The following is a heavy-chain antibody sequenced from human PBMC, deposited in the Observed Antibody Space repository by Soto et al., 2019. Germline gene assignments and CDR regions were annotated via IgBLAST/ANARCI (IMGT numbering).Heavy chain of an antibody. J-gene: IGHJ5*01. CDR1: RDSDKKCG. Sequence: ASVKVCSEACRDSDKKCGRTWVRQAPEQGLEWLGWISASNGNTKYAQKLQGRVTMTTETSTNTAYMELRSLRSDDTAVYYCARVGITSFGVANRGFDSWGQGTLVTVSS. CDR2: ISASNGNT. CDR3: ARVGITSFGVANRGFDS. V-gene: IGHV1-18*04. D-gene: IGHD3-3*01.